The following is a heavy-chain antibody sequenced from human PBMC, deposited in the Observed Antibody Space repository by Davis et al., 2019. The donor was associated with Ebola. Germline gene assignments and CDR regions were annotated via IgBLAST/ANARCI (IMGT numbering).Heavy chain of an antibody. J-gene: IGHJ4*02. CDR3: ARDRALWGVHYFDY. Sequence: GESLKISCAASGFTFSSYGMHWVRQAPGKGLEWVAVISYDGSNKYYADSVKGRFTISRDNSKNTLYLQMNSLRAEDTAVYYCARDRALWGVHYFDYWGQGTLVTVSS. CDR1: GFTFSSYG. CDR2: ISYDGSNK. D-gene: IGHD3-16*01. V-gene: IGHV3-30*03.